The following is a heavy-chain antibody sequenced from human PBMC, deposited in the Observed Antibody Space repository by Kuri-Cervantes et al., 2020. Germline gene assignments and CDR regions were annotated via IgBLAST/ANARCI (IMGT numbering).Heavy chain of an antibody. J-gene: IGHJ3*02. Sequence: ASVKVSCKASGYTFTTYAVHWVRQAPGQRLGWMGWSNTGNGNTKYSQEFQGRVTITRDTSARIVYLELSSLRSEDMVVYYCARGQAAFDIWGQGTMVTVSS. CDR2: SNTGNGNT. V-gene: IGHV1-3*02. CDR1: GYTFTTYA. CDR3: ARGQAAFDI.